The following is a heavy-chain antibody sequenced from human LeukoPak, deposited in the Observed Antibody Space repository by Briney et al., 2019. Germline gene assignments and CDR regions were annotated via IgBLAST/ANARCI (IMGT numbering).Heavy chain of an antibody. J-gene: IGHJ6*03. CDR3: ARVAIGRYFDWLGGYYYYMDV. D-gene: IGHD3-9*01. CDR1: GYTFTGYY. Sequence: SVKVSCKASGYTFTGYYMHWVRQAPGQGLEGMGWINPNSGGTNYAQKFQGRVTMTRATSISTAYMELSRLRSDDTAVYYCARVAIGRYFDWLGGYYYYMDVWGKGTTVTVSS. CDR2: INPNSGGT. V-gene: IGHV1-2*02.